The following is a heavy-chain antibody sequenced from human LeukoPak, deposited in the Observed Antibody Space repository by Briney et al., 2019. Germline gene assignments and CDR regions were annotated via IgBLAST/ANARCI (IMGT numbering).Heavy chain of an antibody. CDR1: GYTFTSYD. J-gene: IGHJ6*03. Sequence: ASVKVSCKASGYTFTSYDINWVRQATGQGLEWMGWMNPNGGNTGYAQKFQGRVTMTRNTSISTAYMELSSLRSEDRAVYYCATVKVRKQWLLQPYYYYYMDVWGKGTTVTISS. V-gene: IGHV1-8*01. CDR2: MNPNGGNT. D-gene: IGHD6-19*01. CDR3: ATVKVRKQWLLQPYYYYYMDV.